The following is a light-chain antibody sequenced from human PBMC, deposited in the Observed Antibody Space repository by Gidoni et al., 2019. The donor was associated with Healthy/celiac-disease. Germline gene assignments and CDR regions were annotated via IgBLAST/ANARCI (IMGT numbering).Light chain of an antibody. CDR3: QAWDSSTGV. Sequence: SYERTPPPSVSVSPGQTASITCSGDNLGDKYACWYQQKPGQSPVLVIYQDSKRPSGIPERFSGSNSGNTATLTISGTQAMDEADYYCQAWDSSTGVFGGGTKLTVL. CDR1: NLGDKY. V-gene: IGLV3-1*01. CDR2: QDS. J-gene: IGLJ2*01.